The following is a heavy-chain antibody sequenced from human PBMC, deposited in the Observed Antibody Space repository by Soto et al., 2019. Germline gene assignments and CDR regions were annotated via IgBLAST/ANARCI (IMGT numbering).Heavy chain of an antibody. J-gene: IGHJ6*01. Sequence: ASVKVSFKGSGYTFASYAISWVRQAPGQGLEWMGRVSAYNGNTNYAQKFQGRVTMTTDTSTSTAYMELRSLRSDDAAMYYCARKGGKGWASDYYSGMDVWGQGTTVTVSS. CDR2: VSAYNGNT. D-gene: IGHD6-19*01. V-gene: IGHV1-18*01. CDR1: GYTFASYA. CDR3: ARKGGKGWASDYYSGMDV.